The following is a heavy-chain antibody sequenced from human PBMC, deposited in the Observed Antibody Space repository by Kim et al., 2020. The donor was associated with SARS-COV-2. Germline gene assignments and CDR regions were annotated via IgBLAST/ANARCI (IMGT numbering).Heavy chain of an antibody. V-gene: IGHV4-59*13. CDR3: AREVGGMHVSKYYFYY. D-gene: IGHD1-26*01. CDR2: IHYSGRT. Sequence: SETLSLTCTVSGDTISSGYWSWIRQPPGKGLEWLGYIHYSGRTYYNPDLRSRVTLSVDTYTNQFSLQLTYVTAADTAVYYCAREVGGMHVSKYYFYYWG. CDR1: GDTISSGY. J-gene: IGHJ4*01.